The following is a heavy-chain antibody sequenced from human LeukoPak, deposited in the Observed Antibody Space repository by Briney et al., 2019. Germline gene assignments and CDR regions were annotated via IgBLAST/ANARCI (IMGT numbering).Heavy chain of an antibody. CDR1: GGSISSSSYY. Sequence: ETLSLTCTVSGGSISSSSYYWGWIRQPPGKGLEWIGSIYYSGSTYYNPSLKSRVTISVDTSKNQFSLKLSSVTAADTAVYYCAETGTTGYWGQGTLVTVSS. D-gene: IGHD1-7*01. J-gene: IGHJ4*02. V-gene: IGHV4-39*01. CDR2: IYYSGST. CDR3: AETGTTGY.